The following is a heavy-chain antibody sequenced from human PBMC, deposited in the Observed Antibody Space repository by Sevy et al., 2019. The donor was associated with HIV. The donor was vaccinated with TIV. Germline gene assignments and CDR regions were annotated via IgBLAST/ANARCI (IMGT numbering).Heavy chain of an antibody. Sequence: SETLSLTCTVSGGSISSYYWSWIRQPPGKGLEWIGYIYYSGSTNYNPSLKSRVTISVDTSKNQFSLKLSSVTAADTAVYYCAGGRDGYIDFDYWGQGTLVTVSS. V-gene: IGHV4-59*01. CDR2: IYYSGST. CDR1: GGSISSYY. J-gene: IGHJ4*02. CDR3: AGGRDGYIDFDY. D-gene: IGHD5-12*01.